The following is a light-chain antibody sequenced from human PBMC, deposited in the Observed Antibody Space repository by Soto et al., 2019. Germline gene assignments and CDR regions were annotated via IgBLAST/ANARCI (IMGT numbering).Light chain of an antibody. J-gene: IGKJ4*01. CDR2: DAS. CDR1: QSVSSY. Sequence: EIVLTQSPTTLSLSPGERDTLSCRASQSVSSYFAWYQQKPGQAPRLLIYDASTRAAGIPARFSGSGSGTDFTLTISSLEPEDFAVYYCQQRSDWPLTFGGGTKVDIK. CDR3: QQRSDWPLT. V-gene: IGKV3-11*01.